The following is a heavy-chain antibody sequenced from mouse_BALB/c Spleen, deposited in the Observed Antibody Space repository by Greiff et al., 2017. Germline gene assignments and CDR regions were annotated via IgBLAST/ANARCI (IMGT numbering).Heavy chain of an antibody. D-gene: IGHD1-2*01. J-gene: IGHJ4*01. CDR3: NALLRLRAMDY. CDR2: IDPENGDT. Sequence: EVKLMESGAELVRSGASVKLSCTASGFNIKDYYMHWVKQRPEQGLEWIGWIDPENGDTEYAPKFQGKATMTADTSSNTAYLQLSSLTSEDTAVYYCNALLRLRAMDYWGQGTSVTVSS. CDR1: GFNIKDYY. V-gene: IGHV14-4*02.